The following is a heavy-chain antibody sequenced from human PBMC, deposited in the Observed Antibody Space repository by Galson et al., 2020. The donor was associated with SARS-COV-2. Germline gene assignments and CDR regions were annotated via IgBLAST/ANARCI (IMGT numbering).Heavy chain of an antibody. CDR1: GFTFSSYG. V-gene: IGHV3-30*18. Sequence: SLRLSCAASGFTFSSYGMHWVCQAPGKGLEWVAVISYDGSNKYYADSVKGRFTISRDNSKNTLYLQMNSLRAEDTAVYYCAKDIQYYDILTGYFASQPSYYYYGMDVWGQGTTVTVSS. CDR2: ISYDGSNK. D-gene: IGHD3-9*01. CDR3: AKDIQYYDILTGYFASQPSYYYYGMDV. J-gene: IGHJ6*02.